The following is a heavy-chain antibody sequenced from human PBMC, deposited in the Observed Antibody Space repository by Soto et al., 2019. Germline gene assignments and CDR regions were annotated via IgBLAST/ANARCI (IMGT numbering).Heavy chain of an antibody. CDR1: GGSMNSYY. J-gene: IGHJ1*01. CDR3: ARDLSGCSSGSCYENFQN. V-gene: IGHV4-59*01. CDR2: IYYSGST. Sequence: PSETLSLTCTVSGGSMNSYYWSWIRQPPGKGLEWIGYIYYSGSTYYNPSLKSRVTISVDTSKNQFSLKLTSVTAADTAVYYCARDLSGCSSGSCYENFQNWGQGTQLTVSS. D-gene: IGHD2-15*01.